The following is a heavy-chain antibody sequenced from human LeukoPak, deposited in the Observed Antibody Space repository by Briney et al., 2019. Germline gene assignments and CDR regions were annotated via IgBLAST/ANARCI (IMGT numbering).Heavy chain of an antibody. J-gene: IGHJ6*02. CDR1: GFTFSSYA. CDR2: ISGSGGST. V-gene: IGHV3-23*01. D-gene: IGHD1/OR15-1a*01. CDR3: GRIAINANNGMDV. Sequence: TGGSLRLSCAASGFTFSSYAMSWVRQAPGKGLEWVSAISGSGGSTYYADSVKGRLTISRDNSKNTLYLQMNSLRTEDTAVYYCGRIAINANNGMDVWGQGTTVTVSS.